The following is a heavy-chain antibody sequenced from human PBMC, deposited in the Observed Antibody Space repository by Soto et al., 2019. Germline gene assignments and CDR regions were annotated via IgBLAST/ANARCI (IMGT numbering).Heavy chain of an antibody. J-gene: IGHJ4*02. Sequence: QVQLVESGGGVVQPGRSLRLSCAASGFTFSSYGMHWVRQAPGKGLEWVAIISYDGSNKYYADSVKGRFTISRDNSKKTMYLQMNSLRAEDTAVYYCARDIGQWVAVAGRGPDWGQGTLVTVAS. V-gene: IGHV3-30*03. CDR2: ISYDGSNK. CDR1: GFTFSSYG. D-gene: IGHD6-19*01. CDR3: ARDIGQWVAVAGRGPD.